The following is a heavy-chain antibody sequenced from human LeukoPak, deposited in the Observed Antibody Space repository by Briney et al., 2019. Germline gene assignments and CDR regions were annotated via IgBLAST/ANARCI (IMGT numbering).Heavy chain of an antibody. D-gene: IGHD4-23*01. J-gene: IGHJ5*02. CDR3: ARGNGGSAIAWFDP. V-gene: IGHV4-34*01. Sequence: PSETLSLTCDVYGGSFSGYYWSWIRQPPGKGLEWIGEINHSGSTNYNPSLKSRVTISVDTSKNQFSLKLSSVTAADTAVYYCARGNGGSAIAWFDPWGQGTLVTVSS. CDR1: GGSFSGYY. CDR2: INHSGST.